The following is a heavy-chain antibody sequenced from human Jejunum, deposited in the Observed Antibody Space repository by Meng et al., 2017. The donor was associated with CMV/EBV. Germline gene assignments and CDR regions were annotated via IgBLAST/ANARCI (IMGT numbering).Heavy chain of an antibody. CDR2: IIDGRDYT. CDR1: FRGPA. CDR3: AKVRPSGYSSIFYYFDF. D-gene: IGHD3-3*02. Sequence: FRGPAVSWVRQAPGKGLEWLSAIIDGRDYTYYADSVKGRFSISRDHSKSTLFLQMDSLRVEDTAIYYCAKVRPSGYSSIFYYFDFWGQGTLVTVSS. J-gene: IGHJ4*02. V-gene: IGHV3-23*01.